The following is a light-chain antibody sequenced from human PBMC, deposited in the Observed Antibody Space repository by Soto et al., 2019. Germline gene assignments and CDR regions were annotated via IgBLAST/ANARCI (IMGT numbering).Light chain of an antibody. J-gene: IGKJ4*01. V-gene: IGKV3-15*01. CDR2: GAS. Sequence: EIVLTQSPATLSVSPGERATLSCRASQTVGTSLVWCQQKPGQAPSLLIYGASTRAAGIPARFSGSGSGTDFTLTISSLQSEDFAVYYCQQHNAWPLTFGGGTEVEIK. CDR3: QQHNAWPLT. CDR1: QTVGTS.